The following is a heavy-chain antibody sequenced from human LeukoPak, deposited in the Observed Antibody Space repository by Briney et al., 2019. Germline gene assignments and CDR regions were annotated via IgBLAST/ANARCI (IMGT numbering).Heavy chain of an antibody. Sequence: SETLSLTCAVSGGSFSGCYWSWIRQPPGKGLEWIGEINHSGSTNYNPSLQSRVTISVDTSKNQFSLKLSSVPAADTAVYYCARVQVVPAAEPWGVSTYYYYYYMDVWGKGTTVTVSS. CDR1: GGSFSGCY. D-gene: IGHD2-2*01. V-gene: IGHV4-34*01. J-gene: IGHJ6*03. CDR3: ARVQVVPAAEPWGVSTYYYYYYMDV. CDR2: INHSGST.